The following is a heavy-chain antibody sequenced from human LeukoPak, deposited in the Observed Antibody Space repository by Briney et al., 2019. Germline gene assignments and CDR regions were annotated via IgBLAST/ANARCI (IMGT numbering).Heavy chain of an antibody. J-gene: IGHJ6*02. CDR3: SRGQGRGATRSVGMDV. CDR1: GFTFSDYG. V-gene: IGHV3-30*03. CDR2: IANDGRDK. D-gene: IGHD1-26*01. Sequence: GGSLRLSCAASGFTFSDYGMHWVRQAPGKGLEWVAVIANDGRDKKYADSGKGRFSISRDKSKSTLYLQMNALRAEDTAVYYCSRGQGRGATRSVGMDVWGQGTTVTVSS.